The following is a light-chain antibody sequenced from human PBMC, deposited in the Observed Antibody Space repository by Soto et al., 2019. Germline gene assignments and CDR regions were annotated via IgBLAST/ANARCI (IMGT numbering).Light chain of an antibody. CDR3: SSYTSTNALI. CDR1: SSDLGGYNF. CDR2: EVT. J-gene: IGLJ2*01. Sequence: QSALTQPASVSGSPGLSITISCTGTSSDLGGYNFVSWSQQHPGKAPKLIIYEVTNRPSGVSNRFSGSKSGNTASLTISGLQAEDEADYYCSSYTSTNALIFGGGTKVTVL. V-gene: IGLV2-14*01.